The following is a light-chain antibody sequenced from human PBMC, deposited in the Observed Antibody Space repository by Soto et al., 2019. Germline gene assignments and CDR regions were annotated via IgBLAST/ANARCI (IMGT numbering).Light chain of an antibody. CDR3: SSYTRSNTFPYV. Sequence: QSALTQPASVSGSPGQSITISCIGTSSDVGGYNYVSWYQQHPGKSPKLMIYEVSNRPSGISNRFFGSKFGNTASLTISGLQTEDEADYSCSSYTRSNTFPYVFGTGTKVTVL. CDR2: EVS. CDR1: SSDVGGYNY. V-gene: IGLV2-14*03. J-gene: IGLJ1*01.